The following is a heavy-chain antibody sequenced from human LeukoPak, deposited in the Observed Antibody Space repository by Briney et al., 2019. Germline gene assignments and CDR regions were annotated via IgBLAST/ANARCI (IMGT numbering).Heavy chain of an antibody. CDR1: GFTFSAYA. V-gene: IGHV3-23*01. D-gene: IGHD4-17*01. J-gene: IGHJ3*02. CDR2: IRGGGGSA. CDR3: ARDPNGDYIGAFDM. Sequence: GGSLRLSCTASGFTFSAYAMMWVRQAPGKGPEWVSAIRGGGGSAFYADSVKGRFTISRDNSKYTLFLQMNSLRAEDTAVYYCARDPNGDYIGAFDMWGPGTMVTVSS.